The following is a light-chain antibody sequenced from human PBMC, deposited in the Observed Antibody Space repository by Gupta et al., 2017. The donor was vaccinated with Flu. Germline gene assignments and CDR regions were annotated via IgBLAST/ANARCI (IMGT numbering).Light chain of an antibody. CDR1: HSISTND. V-gene: IGKV3-20*01. CDR2: GAS. J-gene: IGKJ1*01. Sequence: GTLSLSPGERATLSCRTSHSISTNDLAWYQQKPGQSPRLLIFGASRRATGTPDRFSGSGSGTDFSLTINRLEPEDFAVYYCHYDGSSLGTFGQGTKVEI. CDR3: HYDGSSLGT.